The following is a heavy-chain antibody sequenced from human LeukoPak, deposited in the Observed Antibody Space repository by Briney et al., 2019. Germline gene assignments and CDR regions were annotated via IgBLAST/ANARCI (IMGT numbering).Heavy chain of an antibody. V-gene: IGHV1-46*01. D-gene: IGHD6-19*01. CDR3: ARAVAGLLGDDY. CDR1: GYTFTGYY. CDR2: INPSGGST. J-gene: IGHJ4*02. Sequence: GSLSVSCTASGYTFTGYYMHWVREAPGQGLGWMGIINPSGGSTSYAQKFQGRVTMTRDMSTSTVYMELSSLRSEDTGVYYCARAVAGLLGDDYWGQGTPVTVSS.